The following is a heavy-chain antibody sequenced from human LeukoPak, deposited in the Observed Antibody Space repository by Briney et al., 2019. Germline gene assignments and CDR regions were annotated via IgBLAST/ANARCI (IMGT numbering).Heavy chain of an antibody. CDR3: ARAMYCSGGSCYHQGAFDI. J-gene: IGHJ3*02. Sequence: ASVKVSCKASGYTFTNYPMNWVRQAPGQGLEWMGWINPNSGGTNYAQKFQGWVTMTRDTSISTAYMELSRLRSDDTAVYYCARAMYCSGGSCYHQGAFDIWGQGTMVTVSS. V-gene: IGHV1-2*04. CDR2: INPNSGGT. D-gene: IGHD2-15*01. CDR1: GYTFTNYP.